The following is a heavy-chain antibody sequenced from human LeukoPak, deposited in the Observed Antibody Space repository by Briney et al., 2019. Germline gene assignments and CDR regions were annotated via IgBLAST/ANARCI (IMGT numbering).Heavy chain of an antibody. CDR3: ARATYYYDSSGYYYDY. CDR1: GFTVSSNY. CDR2: IYSGGST. D-gene: IGHD3-22*01. V-gene: IGHV3-53*01. J-gene: IGHJ4*02. Sequence: GGSLRLSCAASGFTVSSNYMSWVRQAPGKGLEWVSVIYSGGSTYYADSVKGRFTISRDNSKNTLHLQMNSLRAEDTAVYYCARATYYYDSSGYYYDYWGQGTLVTVSS.